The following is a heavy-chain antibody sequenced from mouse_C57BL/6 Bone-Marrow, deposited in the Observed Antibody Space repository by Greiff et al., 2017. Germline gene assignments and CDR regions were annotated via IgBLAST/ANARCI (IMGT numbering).Heavy chain of an antibody. V-gene: IGHV14-4*01. J-gene: IGHJ2*01. CDR1: GFNIKDDY. D-gene: IGHD2-3*01. Sequence: VQLQQSGAELVRPGASVKLSCTASGFNIKDDYIHWVKQRPEQGLEWIGWIDPEIGDTEYASTFQGKATITSDTSSKPAYLQLSSLTSEDTAVYYCSSFDGNYFDFWGQGTPLTVAS. CDR3: SSFDGNYFDF. CDR2: IDPEIGDT.